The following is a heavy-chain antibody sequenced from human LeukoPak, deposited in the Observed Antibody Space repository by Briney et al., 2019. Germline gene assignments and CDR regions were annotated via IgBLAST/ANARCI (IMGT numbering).Heavy chain of an antibody. J-gene: IGHJ5*02. Sequence: SETLSLTCTVSGGSISSSSYYWSWIRQPPGKGLEWIGYIYYSGSTNYNPSLKSRVTISVDTSKNQFSLKLSSVTAADTAVYYCARDLTRGGWFDPWGQGTLVTVSS. CDR2: IYYSGST. CDR1: GGSISSSSYY. D-gene: IGHD1-14*01. V-gene: IGHV4-61*01. CDR3: ARDLTRGGWFDP.